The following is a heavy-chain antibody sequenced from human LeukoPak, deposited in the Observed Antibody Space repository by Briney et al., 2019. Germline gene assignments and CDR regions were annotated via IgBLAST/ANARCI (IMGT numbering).Heavy chain of an antibody. CDR3: ASGGTAVVMALTYYFDT. V-gene: IGHV4-59*08. Sequence: SETLSLTCTVSGDSISNYYWTWIRQTPGKGLEWIGNLYHSGAADYNPSLKTRVTTSVDTSKDQFSLSLRSSTAADTAVYFCASGGTAVVMALTYYFDTWGQGTPVTVSS. CDR2: LYHSGAA. CDR1: GDSISNYY. D-gene: IGHD3-22*01. J-gene: IGHJ4*02.